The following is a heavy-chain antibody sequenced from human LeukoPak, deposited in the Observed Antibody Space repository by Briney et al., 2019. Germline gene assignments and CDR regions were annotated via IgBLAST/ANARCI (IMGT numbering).Heavy chain of an antibody. CDR3: TRWQDI. V-gene: IGHV3-74*01. CDR2: INPEETTI. Sequence: GGSLRLSCAASGFVFSKYWMHWVRQAPGKGLVWVSRINPEETTINYADSVRGRFTVSRDNAKNILYLQMNSLRAEDTAVYYCTRWQDIWGQGTMVTVSS. J-gene: IGHJ3*02. CDR1: GFVFSKYW.